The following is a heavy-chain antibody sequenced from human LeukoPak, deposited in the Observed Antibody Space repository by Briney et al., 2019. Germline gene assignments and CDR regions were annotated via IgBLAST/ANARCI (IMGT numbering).Heavy chain of an antibody. V-gene: IGHV1-2*02. J-gene: IGHJ4*02. D-gene: IGHD3-3*01. CDR3: ARDPFGYYRYFDY. CDR1: GGTFSSYA. Sequence: ASVKVSCKASGGTFSSYAISWVRQAPGQGLEWMGWINPNSGGTNYAQKFQGRVTMTRDTSISTAYMELSRLRSDDTAVYYCARDPFGYYRYFDYWGQGTLVTVSS. CDR2: INPNSGGT.